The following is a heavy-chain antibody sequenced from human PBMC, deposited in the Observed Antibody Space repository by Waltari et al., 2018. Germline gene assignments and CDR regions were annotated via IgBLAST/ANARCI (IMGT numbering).Heavy chain of an antibody. CDR1: GYHFTSYY. Sequence: QVQLVQSGAELKKPGASVKLSCKASGYHFTSYYIPGVRQAPGQGLEWMGVMNSGGDTTIYAQKFQGRVTMTRDTSTSTVYMELSSLRSEDTAVYYCARLGITMTPDYWGQGTLVTVSS. CDR3: ARLGITMTPDY. J-gene: IGHJ4*02. CDR2: MNSGGDTT. V-gene: IGHV1-46*01.